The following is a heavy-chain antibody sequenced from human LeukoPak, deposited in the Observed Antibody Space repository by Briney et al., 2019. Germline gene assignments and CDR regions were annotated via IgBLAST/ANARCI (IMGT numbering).Heavy chain of an antibody. V-gene: IGHV4-34*01. Sequence: SETLSLTCAVYGGSFSGYYWSWIRQPPEKGLEWIGEINHSGSTNYNPSLKSRVTTSVDTSKNQFSLKLSSVTAADTAVYYCARDLIGYCSGGTCSDWFDPWGQGTLVTVSS. CDR1: GGSFSGYY. CDR2: INHSGST. CDR3: ARDLIGYCSGGTCSDWFDP. D-gene: IGHD2-15*01. J-gene: IGHJ5*02.